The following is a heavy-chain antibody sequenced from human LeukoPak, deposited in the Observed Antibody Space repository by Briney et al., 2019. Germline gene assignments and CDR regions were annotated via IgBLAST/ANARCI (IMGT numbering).Heavy chain of an antibody. CDR2: IWYDGSNK. D-gene: IGHD2-21*02. V-gene: IGHV3-33*01. CDR1: GFTFSNHG. Sequence: PGGSLRLSCAASGFTFSNHGMHWVRQAPGKGPEWAALIWYDGSNKYYGDSVKGRFTISRDNSKNTVYLQMNSLRAEDTGVYYCARDRLEAVTDDDYFDYWGQGTLVTVSS. J-gene: IGHJ4*02. CDR3: ARDRLEAVTDDDYFDY.